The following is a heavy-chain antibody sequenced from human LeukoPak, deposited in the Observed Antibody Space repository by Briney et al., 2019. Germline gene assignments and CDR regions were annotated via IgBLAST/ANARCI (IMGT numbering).Heavy chain of an antibody. V-gene: IGHV4-30-4*01. CDR2: IYYSGST. CDR3: ARGGVRGVIGLFNWLDP. D-gene: IGHD3-10*01. Sequence: PSQTLSLTCTVSGRSISSGDYYWSWIRQPPGKGLEWIGYIYYSGSTYYNPSLKSRVTISVDTSKNQFSLKLSSVTAADTAVYYCARGGVRGVIGLFNWLDPWGQVTLVTVSS. CDR1: GRSISSGDYY. J-gene: IGHJ5*02.